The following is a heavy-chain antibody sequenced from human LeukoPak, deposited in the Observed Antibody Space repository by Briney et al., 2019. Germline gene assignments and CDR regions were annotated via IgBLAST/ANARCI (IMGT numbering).Heavy chain of an antibody. CDR2: ISYDGTYK. CDR3: AKDLRSKVAALDY. D-gene: IGHD6-19*01. Sequence: PGGSLRLSCAASGFTFSDYYMSWIRQAPGKGLEWVAVISYDGTYKYYAGSVKGRFTISRDNSKNTLYLQMNSLRAEDTAVFYCAKDLRSKVAALDYWGQGTLVTVSS. CDR1: GFTFSDYY. J-gene: IGHJ4*02. V-gene: IGHV3-30*18.